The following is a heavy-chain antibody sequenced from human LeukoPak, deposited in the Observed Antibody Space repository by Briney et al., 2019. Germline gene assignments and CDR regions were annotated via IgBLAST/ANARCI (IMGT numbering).Heavy chain of an antibody. J-gene: IGHJ4*02. Sequence: SETLSLTCAVSGGSISSYYGGGIRQPPGKWLEWIENIYYSGSTYSSPSLKSRVTISVDTSKNQFSLNLSSVTAADTAVYYCARDLLSTAGYFDYWGQGTLVTVSS. D-gene: IGHD6-19*01. V-gene: IGHV4-39*07. CDR3: ARDLLSTAGYFDY. CDR1: GGSISSYY. CDR2: IYYSGST.